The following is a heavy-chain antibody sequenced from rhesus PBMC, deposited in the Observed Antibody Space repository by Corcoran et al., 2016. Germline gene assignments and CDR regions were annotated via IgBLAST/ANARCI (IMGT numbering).Heavy chain of an antibody. CDR3: ARCGFAAGRLYFDF. CDR1: GDSINSYY. J-gene: IGHJ4*01. V-gene: IGHV4-147*01. Sequence: QVQLQESGPGLVTPSETLSLTCAVSGDSINSYYCTWIRQPPGRGLEWIGRIYGSSGNTNYNPSLRSRVTISRDTSKNQFSLKLNSVTAADTAIYYCARCGFAAGRLYFDFWGQGVLVTVSS. CDR2: IYGSSGNT. D-gene: IGHD6-13*01.